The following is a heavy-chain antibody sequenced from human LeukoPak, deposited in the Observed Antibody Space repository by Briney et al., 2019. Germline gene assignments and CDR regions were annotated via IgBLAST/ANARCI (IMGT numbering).Heavy chain of an antibody. CDR1: GGSISSGGYY. CDR3: ARSSWYDIIDY. Sequence: PSETLSLTCTVSGGSISSGGYYWSWIRQPPGKGLEWIGYIYHSGSTFYNPSLRGRVSISVDRSKNQFSLKLSSVTAADTAVYYCARSSWYDIIDYWGQGTLVTVSS. J-gene: IGHJ4*02. D-gene: IGHD6-13*01. CDR2: IYHSGST. V-gene: IGHV4-30-2*01.